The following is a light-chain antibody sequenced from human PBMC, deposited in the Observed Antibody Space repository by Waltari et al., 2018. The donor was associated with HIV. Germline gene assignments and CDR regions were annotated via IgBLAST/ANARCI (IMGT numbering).Light chain of an antibody. J-gene: IGKJ1*01. V-gene: IGKV3-15*01. CDR2: AAT. CDR1: QSVGGN. CDR3: QQYNDWPQT. Sequence: EIVMTQSPDTLSVSPGKKATLSCRASQSVGGNLAWYQVRPGQAPSLLIYAATSRTTGFPGRFRGSGSGTEFTLTISSLQSEDFAIYYCQQYNDWPQTFGQGTRVDIK.